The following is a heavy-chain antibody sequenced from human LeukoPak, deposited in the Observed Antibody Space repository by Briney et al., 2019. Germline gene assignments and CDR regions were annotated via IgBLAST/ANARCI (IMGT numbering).Heavy chain of an antibody. J-gene: IGHJ4*02. CDR2: IYHSGST. CDR1: GGSISSGGYY. CDR3: ARGVDTAMVTAVDY. D-gene: IGHD5-18*01. Sequence: SQTLSLTCTVSGGSISSGGYYWSWIRQPPGKGLEWIGYIYHSGSTYYNPSLKSRVTISVDTSKNQFSLKLSSVTAADTAVYYCARGVDTAMVTAVDYWGQGTLVTVSS. V-gene: IGHV4-30-2*01.